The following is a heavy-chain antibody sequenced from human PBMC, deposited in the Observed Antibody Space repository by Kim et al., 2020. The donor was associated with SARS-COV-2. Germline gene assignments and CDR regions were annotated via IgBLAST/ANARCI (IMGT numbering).Heavy chain of an antibody. Sequence: NSDGSSTRYADSVKGRFTISRDNAKNTLYLQMNSLRAEDTAVYYCARRNYWGQGTLVTVSS. V-gene: IGHV3-74*01. J-gene: IGHJ4*02. CDR2: NSDGSST. CDR3: ARRNY.